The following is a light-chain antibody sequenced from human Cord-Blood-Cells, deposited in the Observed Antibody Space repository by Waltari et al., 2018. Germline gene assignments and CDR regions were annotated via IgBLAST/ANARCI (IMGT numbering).Light chain of an antibody. Sequence: DIVMTHSPDSLAVSLGARATIHFKSSQSVLYSSNNKNYLAWYQQKPGQPPKLLIYWASTRESGVPDRFSGSGSGTDFTLTISSLQAEDVAVYYCQQYYSTPYTFGQGTKLEIK. CDR1: QSVLYSSNNKNY. J-gene: IGKJ2*01. V-gene: IGKV4-1*01. CDR2: WAS. CDR3: QQYYSTPYT.